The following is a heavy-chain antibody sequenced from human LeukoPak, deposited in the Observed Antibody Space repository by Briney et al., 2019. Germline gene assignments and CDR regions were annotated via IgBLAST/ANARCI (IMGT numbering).Heavy chain of an antibody. CDR3: ARLSYCSGGSCYSLYYYYMDV. J-gene: IGHJ6*03. Sequence: SETLSLTCAVYGGSFSGYYWSWIRQPPGKGLEWIGEINHSGSTNYNPSLKSRVTISVDTSKNQFSLKLSSVTAADTAVYYCARLSYCSGGSCYSLYYYYMDVWGKGTTVTISS. V-gene: IGHV4-34*01. D-gene: IGHD2-15*01. CDR1: GGSFSGYY. CDR2: INHSGST.